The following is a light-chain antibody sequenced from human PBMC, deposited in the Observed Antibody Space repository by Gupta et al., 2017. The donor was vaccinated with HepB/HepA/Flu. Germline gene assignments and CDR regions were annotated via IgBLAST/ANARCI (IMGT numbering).Light chain of an antibody. J-gene: IGLJ2*01. V-gene: IGLV2-14*01. CDR2: DAD. Sequence: ALTKPASVSGSPGQSITAPCAGTGTPVIYYNLVSWYQQHPGKAPKLIVDDADNRPSGVSNRFTGFQSGEASSLAISVLQAEDEADYYCSAYTASSTVVFGGGTKLTVL. CDR3: SAYTASSTVV. CDR1: GTPVIYYNL.